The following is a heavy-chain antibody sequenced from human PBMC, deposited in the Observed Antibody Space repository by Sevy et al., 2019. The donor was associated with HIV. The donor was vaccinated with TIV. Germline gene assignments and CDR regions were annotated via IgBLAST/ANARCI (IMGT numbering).Heavy chain of an antibody. D-gene: IGHD5-12*01. CDR1: GFTFSSYG. Sequence: GGSLRLSCAASGFTFSSYGMHWVRQAPGKGLEWVAVISYDGSNKYYGDSVKGRFTISRDNSKNTLYLQMNSLRAEDTAVYYCAKWSMGGARWLQLGAFDIWGQGTMVTVSS. CDR2: ISYDGSNK. CDR3: AKWSMGGARWLQLGAFDI. J-gene: IGHJ3*02. V-gene: IGHV3-30*18.